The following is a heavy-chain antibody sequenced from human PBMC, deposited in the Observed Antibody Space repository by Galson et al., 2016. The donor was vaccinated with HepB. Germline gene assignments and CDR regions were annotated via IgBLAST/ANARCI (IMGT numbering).Heavy chain of an antibody. J-gene: IGHJ5*02. Sequence: SLRLSCAASGLTFSNYAMTWVRQAPGKGLEWVSSISGDTTTKYYADSVKGRFTISRDNSKNTFYLQMNSLRAEDTASYYCAKGGGSTWYISPHFVDPWGQGTLVTVSS. D-gene: IGHD6-13*01. CDR2: ISGDTTTK. V-gene: IGHV3-23*01. CDR3: AKGGGSTWYISPHFVDP. CDR1: GLTFSNYA.